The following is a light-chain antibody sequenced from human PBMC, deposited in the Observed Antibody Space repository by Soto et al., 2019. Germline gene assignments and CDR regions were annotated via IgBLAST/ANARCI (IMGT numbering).Light chain of an antibody. CDR1: SGFVGSFSL. Sequence: QSVLAQPASVSGSPGQSITISCTGTSGFVGSFSLVSWYQQHPGKAPKVMISESHRRPSGVPDRFSGSTSFNSAYLTISGLQAYDVADYYCCLYIGATTYVFGTGTKVTVL. CDR2: ESH. J-gene: IGLJ1*01. CDR3: CLYIGATTYV. V-gene: IGLV2-23*01.